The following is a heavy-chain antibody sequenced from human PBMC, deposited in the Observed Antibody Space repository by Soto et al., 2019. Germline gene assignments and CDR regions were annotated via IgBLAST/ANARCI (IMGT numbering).Heavy chain of an antibody. J-gene: IGHJ4*02. CDR2: IYWDDDK. D-gene: IGHD6-25*01. V-gene: IGHV2-5*02. CDR1: GFSLSTSGVG. CDR3: AHSMSGYGGPYYFDY. Sequence: QITLKESGPTLVKPTQTLTLTCTFSGFSLSTSGVGVGWIRQPPGKALEWLALIYWDDDKRYSPSLKSRLTIIKDTHKNQRVLTMTKMDPVDTATYYCAHSMSGYGGPYYFDYWGQGTLVTVSS.